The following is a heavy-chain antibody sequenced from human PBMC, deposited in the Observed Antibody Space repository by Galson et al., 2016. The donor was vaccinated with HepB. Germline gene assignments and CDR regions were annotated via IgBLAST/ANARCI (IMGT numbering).Heavy chain of an antibody. CDR1: GYRFRDYD. CDR3: ARAIRNQLLSEY. CDR2: MNPNSGNT. V-gene: IGHV1-8*01. D-gene: IGHD1-14*01. J-gene: IGHJ4*02. Sequence: SVKVSCKASGYRFRDYDVSWVRQAPGQGLEWMGWMNPNSGNTGYAQRLRGRIDMTSDASINTAYVELHSLRSEDTAVYYCARAIRNQLLSEYWGQGTPITVSS.